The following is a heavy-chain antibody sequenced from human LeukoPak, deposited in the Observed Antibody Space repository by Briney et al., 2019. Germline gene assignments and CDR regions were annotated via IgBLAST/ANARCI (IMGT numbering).Heavy chain of an antibody. D-gene: IGHD5-18*01. J-gene: IGHJ4*02. V-gene: IGHV4-30-2*01. CDR1: GGSISSGGYS. CDR3: ARTLNTAFDY. CDR2: IYHSGNT. Sequence: PSQTLSLTCAVSGGSISSGGYSWSWIRQPPGKGLEWIAYIYHSGNTYYNPSLKSRVTMSVDRSKNQFSLKLSSVIAADTAVYYCARTLNTAFDYWGQGTLVTVSS.